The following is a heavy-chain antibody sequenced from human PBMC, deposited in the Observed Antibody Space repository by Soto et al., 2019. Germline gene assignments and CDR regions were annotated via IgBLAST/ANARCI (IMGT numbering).Heavy chain of an antibody. D-gene: IGHD3-22*01. J-gene: IGHJ4*02. CDR1: GGSISSGGYY. CDR3: ARGPPYYYDSSGSPFDY. V-gene: IGHV4-31*03. CDR2: IYYSGST. Sequence: SETLSLTCTVSGGSISSGGYYWSWIRQHPGKGLEWIGYIYYSGSTYYNPSLKSRVTISVDTSKNQFSLKLSSVTAADTAVYYCARGPPYYYDSSGSPFDYWGQGTLVTVSS.